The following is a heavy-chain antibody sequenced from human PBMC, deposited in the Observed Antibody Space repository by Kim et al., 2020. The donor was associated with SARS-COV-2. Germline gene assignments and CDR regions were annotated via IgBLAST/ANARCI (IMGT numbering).Heavy chain of an antibody. CDR2: GRP. V-gene: IGHV4-4*02. CDR3: ARVGEAGGY. D-gene: IGHD3-16*01. Sequence: GRPNYNPSLKSRVTISVDKSKNQFSLKLSSVTAADTAVYYCARVGEAGGYWGQGTLVTVSS. J-gene: IGHJ4*02.